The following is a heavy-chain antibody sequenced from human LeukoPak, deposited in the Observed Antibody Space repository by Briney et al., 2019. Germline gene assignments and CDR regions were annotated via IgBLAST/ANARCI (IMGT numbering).Heavy chain of an antibody. CDR3: ARXXESAYLGYFDY. Sequence: SETLSLTCTVSGGSITAYYWSWIRQPPGKGLEWIGYIHYSGTTNYNPSLKSRVAISPDTSKNQFSLKLSSVTAADTALYYCARXXESAYLGYFDYWGEGTLVX. CDR2: IHYSGTT. V-gene: IGHV4-59*01. J-gene: IGHJ4*02. CDR1: GGSITAYY. D-gene: IGHD3-16*01.